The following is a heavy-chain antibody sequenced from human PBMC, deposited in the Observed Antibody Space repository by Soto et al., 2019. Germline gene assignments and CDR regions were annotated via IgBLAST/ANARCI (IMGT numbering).Heavy chain of an antibody. CDR1: GFTFTNHD. CDR3: AKDRQFRSYFESSGCYNS. V-gene: IGHV3-23*01. J-gene: IGHJ4*02. Sequence: EVQLLKSGGGLVHPGGSLRLSCVASGFTFTNHDMRWVRQAPGKGLAWVSGISGSGVITYYADSVKGRFTISRDNSKNTLYLQMNSLRAEDTAVYYCAKDRQFRSYFESSGCYNSCAQGTLVTVSS. CDR2: ISGSGVIT. D-gene: IGHD3-22*01.